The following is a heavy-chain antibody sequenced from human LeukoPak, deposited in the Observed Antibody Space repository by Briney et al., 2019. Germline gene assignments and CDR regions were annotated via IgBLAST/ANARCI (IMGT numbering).Heavy chain of an antibody. CDR1: GYTFTSYY. Sequence: GASVTVSCKASGYTFTSYYMHWVRQAPGQGLEWMGIINPSGGSTSYAQKFQGRVTMTRDMSTSTVYMELSSLRSEDTAVYYCARFPPYCSSTSCHDYWGQGTLVTVSS. V-gene: IGHV1-46*01. J-gene: IGHJ4*02. D-gene: IGHD2-2*01. CDR2: INPSGGST. CDR3: ARFPPYCSSTSCHDY.